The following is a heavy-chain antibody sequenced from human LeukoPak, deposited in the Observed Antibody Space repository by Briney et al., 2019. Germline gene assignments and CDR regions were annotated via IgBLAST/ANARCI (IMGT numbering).Heavy chain of an antibody. J-gene: IGHJ5*02. CDR3: ARGTIAAADGYNWFDP. Sequence: SETLSLTCAVYGGSFSGYYWSWIRQPPGKGLEWIGEINHSGSTNYNPSLKSRVTISVDMSKNQFSLKLSSVTAADTAVYYCARGTIAAADGYNWFDPWGQGTLVTVSS. V-gene: IGHV4-34*01. CDR2: INHSGST. CDR1: GGSFSGYY. D-gene: IGHD6-13*01.